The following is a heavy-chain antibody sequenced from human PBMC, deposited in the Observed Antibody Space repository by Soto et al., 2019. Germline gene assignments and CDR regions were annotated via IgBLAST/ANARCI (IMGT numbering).Heavy chain of an antibody. Sequence: SETLSLTCAVYGGSFSGYYWSWIRQPPGKGLEWIGEINHSGSTNYNPSLKSRVTISVDTSKNQFSLKLSSVTAADTAVYYCARDLYYDFWSGYYADNFDYWGQGTLVTVSS. V-gene: IGHV4-34*01. D-gene: IGHD3-3*01. CDR2: INHSGST. J-gene: IGHJ4*02. CDR1: GGSFSGYY. CDR3: ARDLYYDFWSGYYADNFDY.